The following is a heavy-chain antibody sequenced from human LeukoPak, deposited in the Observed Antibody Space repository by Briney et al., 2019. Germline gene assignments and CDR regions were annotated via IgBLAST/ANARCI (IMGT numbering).Heavy chain of an antibody. D-gene: IGHD3-3*01. V-gene: IGHV1-2*02. Sequence: ASVKVSCKASGYTFTGYYMHWVRQAPGQGLEWMGWINPNSGGTNYAQKFQGRVTITRDTSISTAYMELSRLRSDDTAVYYCARSNYDFWSGYYWYYYYYYMDVWGKGTTVTVSS. CDR3: ARSNYDFWSGYYWYYYYYYMDV. CDR2: INPNSGGT. CDR1: GYTFTGYY. J-gene: IGHJ6*03.